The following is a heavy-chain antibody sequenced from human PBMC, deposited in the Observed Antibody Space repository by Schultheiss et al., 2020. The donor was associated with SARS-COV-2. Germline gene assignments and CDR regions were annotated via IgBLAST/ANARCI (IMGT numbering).Heavy chain of an antibody. CDR3: AKGASGYYYDSSGYSRSLDV. CDR2: IYYSGST. D-gene: IGHD3-22*01. CDR1: GGSISSSSYY. V-gene: IGHV4-39*07. J-gene: IGHJ6*02. Sequence: SETLSLTCTVSGGSISSSSYYWGWIRQPPGKGLEWIGSIYYSGSTYYNPSLKSRVTISLDTSKNQFSLKLSSVTAADTAVYYCAKGASGYYYDSSGYSRSLDVWGQGTTVTVSS.